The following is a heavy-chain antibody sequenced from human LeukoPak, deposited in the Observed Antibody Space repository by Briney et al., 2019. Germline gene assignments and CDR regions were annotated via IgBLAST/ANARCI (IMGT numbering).Heavy chain of an antibody. V-gene: IGHV5-51*01. CDR2: IYPGDSDT. Sequence: GESLQISCQGSGYRFTSYWLGWVRQMPGKGLEWMGIIYPGDSDTRYSPSFQGQVTISADKSISPASLQCSSLQPSDTAMYYCARRDSFDSSRSATTFDLWGQGKMVTASS. CDR1: GYRFTSYW. J-gene: IGHJ3*01. D-gene: IGHD3-22*01. CDR3: ARRDSFDSSRSATTFDL.